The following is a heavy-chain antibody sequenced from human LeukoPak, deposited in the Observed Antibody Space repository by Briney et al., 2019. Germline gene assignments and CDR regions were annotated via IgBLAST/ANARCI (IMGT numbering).Heavy chain of an antibody. V-gene: IGHV1-69*06. J-gene: IGHJ4*02. CDR1: GGTFSSYA. Sequence: GSSVKVSCRASGGTFSSYAISWVRQAPGQGLEWMGGIIPIFGTANYAQKFQGRVTITADKSTSTTYMELSSLRSEDTAVYYCARGRGWDSYGREGFDYWGQGTLVTVSS. CDR3: ARGRGWDSYGREGFDY. D-gene: IGHD5-18*01. CDR2: IIPIFGTA.